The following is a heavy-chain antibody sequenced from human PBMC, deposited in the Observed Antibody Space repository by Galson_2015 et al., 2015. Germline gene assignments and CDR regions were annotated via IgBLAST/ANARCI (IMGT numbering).Heavy chain of an antibody. CDR2: VSSGSYYI. Sequence: SLRLSCAASGFTFSSYTVNWVRQAPGKGLEWVSYVSSGSYYIYYADSVKGRFTISRDNAKNSLYLQMNSLRDEDTAVYYCARDSDWAFDYWGQGTLVTVSS. CDR3: ARDSDWAFDY. CDR1: GFTFSSYT. D-gene: IGHD6-19*01. V-gene: IGHV3-48*02. J-gene: IGHJ4*02.